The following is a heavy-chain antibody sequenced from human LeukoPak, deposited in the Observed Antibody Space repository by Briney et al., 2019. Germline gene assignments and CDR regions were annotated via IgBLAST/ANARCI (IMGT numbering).Heavy chain of an antibody. Sequence: SETLSLTCAVYGGSFSGYYWSWIRQPPGKGLEWIGEINHSGSTNYNPSLKSRVTISVDTSKNQFSLKLSSVTAADTAAYYCAREGRYYGSGSYYLPMTSYYYYYMDVWGKGTTVTVPS. CDR1: GGSFSGYY. V-gene: IGHV4-34*01. CDR3: AREGRYYGSGSYYLPMTSYYYYYMDV. J-gene: IGHJ6*03. CDR2: INHSGST. D-gene: IGHD3-10*01.